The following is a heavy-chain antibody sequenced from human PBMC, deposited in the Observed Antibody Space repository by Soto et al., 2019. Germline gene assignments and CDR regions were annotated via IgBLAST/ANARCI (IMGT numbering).Heavy chain of an antibody. Sequence: RKTKGKGLEWIGYIYYSGSTNYNPSLKSRVTISVDTSKNQFSLKLSSVTAAFFFLCFRRHTVYLNWFGS. V-gene: IGHV4-59*01. D-gene: IGHD1-20*01. J-gene: IGHJ5*01. CDR2: IYYSGST. CDR3: RHTVYLNWFGS.